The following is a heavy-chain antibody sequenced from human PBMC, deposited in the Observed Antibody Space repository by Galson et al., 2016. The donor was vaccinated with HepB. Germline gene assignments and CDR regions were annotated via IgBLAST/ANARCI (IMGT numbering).Heavy chain of an antibody. Sequence: SLRLSCAASGFTFDDYTMHWVRQAPGKGLEWVSLISWDGVTTYYADSLRGRFTISRDNSKNSLYLQMNSLTTEDTALYYCAKDKNTAVESFYSGMGVWGQGTTVTVS. D-gene: IGHD5-18*01. V-gene: IGHV3-43*01. CDR1: GFTFDDYT. CDR3: AKDKNTAVESFYSGMGV. CDR2: ISWDGVTT. J-gene: IGHJ6*02.